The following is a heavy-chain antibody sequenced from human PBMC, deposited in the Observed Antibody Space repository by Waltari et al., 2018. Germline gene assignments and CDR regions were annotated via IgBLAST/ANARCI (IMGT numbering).Heavy chain of an antibody. J-gene: IGHJ6*02. V-gene: IGHV4-4*07. CDR1: GGSISSYY. CDR2: IYTSGST. D-gene: IGHD3-3*01. CDR3: AGSANFGIYGLDV. Sequence: QVQLQESGPGLVKPSETLSLICIVPGGSISSYYWNWIRQPAGKGREWIGRIYTSGSTSYNPSLKSRVTMSVDTSKNHVSLRLSSVTAADTAVYYCAGSANFGIYGLDVWGQGTTVIVSS.